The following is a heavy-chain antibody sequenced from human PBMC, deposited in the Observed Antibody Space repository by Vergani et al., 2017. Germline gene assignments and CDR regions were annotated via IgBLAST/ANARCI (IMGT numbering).Heavy chain of an antibody. CDR1: GYSFTNYW. Sequence: EVQLVQSGAEVKKPVESLKIFCQISGYSFTNYWIGWVRQMPGKGLGWMGIIHPADSDTIYSPFVQGQGTISVDKSISTAYLQRSSLRASDSAMYYCARLYGRDSSGSKYFDYWGQGTLVTVSS. J-gene: IGHJ4*02. CDR2: IHPADSDT. V-gene: IGHV5-51*01. D-gene: IGHD3-22*01. CDR3: ARLYGRDSSGSKYFDY.